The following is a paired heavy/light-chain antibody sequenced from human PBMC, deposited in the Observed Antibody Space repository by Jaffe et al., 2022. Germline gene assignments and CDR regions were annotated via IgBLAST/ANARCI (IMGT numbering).Heavy chain of an antibody. Sequence: QVQLVQSGAEVKKPGASVKVSCKASGYTFISYYMHWVRQAPGQGLEWMGIINPTDGSTSYAQKFQGRVTMTRDTSTSTVYMDLSSLRSEDTAMYYCARAPGVFGDYDPGIDHWGQGTLVTVSS. CDR2: INPTDGST. CDR1: GYTFISYY. CDR3: ARAPGVFGDYDPGIDH. D-gene: IGHD4-17*01. J-gene: IGHJ4*02. V-gene: IGHV1-46*01.
Light chain of an antibody. CDR1: ILTKKF. V-gene: IGLV3-27*01. J-gene: IGLJ3*02. CDR2: KDT. Sequence: SYELTQPSSVSVSPGQTARITCSGDILTKKFARWFQQKPGQAPVLVIYKDTERPSGIPERFSGSSSGTTVTLTISGAQVDDEADYYCYSATDNNLWVFGGGTKLTVL. CDR3: YSATDNNLWV.